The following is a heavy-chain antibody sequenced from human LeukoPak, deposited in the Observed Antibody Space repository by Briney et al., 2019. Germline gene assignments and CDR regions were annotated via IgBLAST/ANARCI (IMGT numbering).Heavy chain of an antibody. CDR3: ATEGFVVAAAGHIGYFQH. J-gene: IGHJ1*01. D-gene: IGHD6-13*01. CDR2: ISGSGGST. Sequence: GGSLRLSCAASGFTFSSYAMSWVRQAPGKGLEWVSAISGSGGSTYYADSVKGRFTISRDNSKSTLYLQMNSLRAEDTAVYYCATEGFVVAAAGHIGYFQHWGQGTLVTVSS. CDR1: GFTFSSYA. V-gene: IGHV3-23*01.